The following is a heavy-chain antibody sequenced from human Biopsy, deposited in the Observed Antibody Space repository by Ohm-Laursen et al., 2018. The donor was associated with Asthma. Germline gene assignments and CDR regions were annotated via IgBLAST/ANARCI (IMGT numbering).Heavy chain of an antibody. D-gene: IGHD3-3*01. Sequence: SLRLSCAASGFTFDDYGMHWVRQAPGKGLEWVSGISWNSGSIGYADSVKGRFTISRDNAKNSLYLQMNSLRVEDTALYYCARSIYDFWSGYYGMDVWGQGTTVTVSS. V-gene: IGHV3-9*01. CDR1: GFTFDDYG. J-gene: IGHJ6*02. CDR2: ISWNSGSI. CDR3: ARSIYDFWSGYYGMDV.